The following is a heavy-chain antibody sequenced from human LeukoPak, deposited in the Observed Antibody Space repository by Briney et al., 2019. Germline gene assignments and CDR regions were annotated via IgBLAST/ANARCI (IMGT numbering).Heavy chain of an antibody. Sequence: PSETLSLTCTVSGDSISSTTYFWDWIRQPPGKGLEWIENIYNSASTHYNPSLKSRVTISVDTSKNHLSLRLSSVTAADTAVYYCARDCSGASCYDYWGQGTLVTVSS. J-gene: IGHJ4*02. D-gene: IGHD2-15*01. CDR3: ARDCSGASCYDY. V-gene: IGHV4-39*02. CDR1: GDSISSTTYF. CDR2: IYNSAST.